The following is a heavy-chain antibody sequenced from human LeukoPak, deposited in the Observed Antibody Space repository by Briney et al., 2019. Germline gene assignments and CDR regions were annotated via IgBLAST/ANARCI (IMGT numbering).Heavy chain of an antibody. CDR1: GFSFTGYW. V-gene: IGHV5-51*01. D-gene: IGHD2-2*01. J-gene: IGHJ4*02. CDR3: ARHSSTGIDY. CDR2: LYPGDSDN. Sequence: GESLKISFQASGFSFTGYWIGWVRRMPGKGLEWMGILYPGDSDNRYSTSFKGQVTISAEESISTAYLRWATLKASDSAMYYCARHSSTGIDYWGQGTLVTVSS.